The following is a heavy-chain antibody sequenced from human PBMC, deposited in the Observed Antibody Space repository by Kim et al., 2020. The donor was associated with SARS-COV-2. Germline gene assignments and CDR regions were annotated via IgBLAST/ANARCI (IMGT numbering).Heavy chain of an antibody. D-gene: IGHD2-2*01. CDR2: IKPDGTEK. Sequence: GGSLRLSCTASGFTFTNDWLTWVRKAPGKGLELVANIKPDGTEKNYLDSVKGRFTVSRDNAKNVLYLQLNSLRVEDTAMYYCARYARIPDFWGMGTLVTV. J-gene: IGHJ4*02. CDR3: ARYARIPDF. CDR1: GFTFTNDW. V-gene: IGHV3-7*01.